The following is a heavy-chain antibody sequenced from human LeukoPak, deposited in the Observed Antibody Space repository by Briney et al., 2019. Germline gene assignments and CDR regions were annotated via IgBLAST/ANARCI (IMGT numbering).Heavy chain of an antibody. D-gene: IGHD2-2*01. J-gene: IGHJ6*02. CDR1: GYSFTSSW. CDR3: ARQARYSSSTSCPDYYYGMDV. CDR2: IYPGDSDT. Sequence: GESLKISCKGSGYSFTSSWIGWVRQMPGKGLQWMGIIYPGDSDTRYSPSFQGQVTISADKSISTAYLQWSSLKASDTAMYYCARQARYSSSTSCPDYYYGMDVWGQGTTVTVSS. V-gene: IGHV5-51*01.